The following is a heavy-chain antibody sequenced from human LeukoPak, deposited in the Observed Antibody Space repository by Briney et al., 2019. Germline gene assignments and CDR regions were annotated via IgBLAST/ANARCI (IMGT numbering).Heavy chain of an antibody. J-gene: IGHJ6*02. CDR2: INPNSGGT. V-gene: IGHV1-2*02. CDR3: ARDRLPFGELLPMDV. D-gene: IGHD3-10*01. CDR1: GYTFTGYY. Sequence: GASVKVSCKASGYTFTGYYMHWARQAPGQGLEWMGWINPNSGGTNYAQKLQGRVTMTRDTSISTAYMELSRLRSDDTAVYYCARDRLPFGELLPMDVWGQGTTVTVSS.